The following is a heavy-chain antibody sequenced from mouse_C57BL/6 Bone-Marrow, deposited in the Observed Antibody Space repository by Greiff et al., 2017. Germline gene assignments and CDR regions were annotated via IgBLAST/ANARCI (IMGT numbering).Heavy chain of an antibody. Sequence: EVKLQESGAELVRPGASVKLSCTASGFNIKDDYMHWVKQRPEQGLEWIGWIDPENGDTEYASKFQGKATIPADTSSNTAYLQLSSLTSEDTAVYYCTTYLYYYGSSSFAYWGQGTLVTVSA. V-gene: IGHV14-4*01. CDR3: TTYLYYYGSSSFAY. CDR1: GFNIKDDY. J-gene: IGHJ3*01. CDR2: IDPENGDT. D-gene: IGHD1-1*01.